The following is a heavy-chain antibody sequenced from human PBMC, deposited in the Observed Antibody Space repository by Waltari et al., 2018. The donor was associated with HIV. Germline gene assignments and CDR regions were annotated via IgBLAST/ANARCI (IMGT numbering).Heavy chain of an antibody. V-gene: IGHV3-33*01. CDR3: ARDPAPYYDILTGYNAYYFDY. CDR1: GFTFSSYG. CDR2: IWYYGSYK. D-gene: IGHD3-9*01. Sequence: QVQLVESGGGVVQPGRSLRLPCAAYGFTFSSYGIRWVRQAPGKGMWLVEFIWYYGSYKYYADSVKGRFTISRDNSKNTLYLQMSSLGAEDTAVYYCARDPAPYYDILTGYNAYYFDYWGQGTLVTVSS. J-gene: IGHJ4*02.